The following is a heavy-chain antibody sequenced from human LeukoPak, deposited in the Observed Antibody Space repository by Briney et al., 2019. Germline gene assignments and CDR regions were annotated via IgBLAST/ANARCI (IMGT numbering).Heavy chain of an antibody. CDR2: IYYSGST. D-gene: IGHD3-16*02. CDR1: GGSISSYY. V-gene: IGHV4-59*08. Sequence: PSETLSLTCTVSGGSISSYYWSWIRQPPGKGLEWIGYIYYSGSTNYNPSLKSRVTISVDTSKNQFSLKLSSVTAADTAVYYCARCLYDYVWGSYRFDYWGQGTLVTVSS. CDR3: ARCLYDYVWGSYRFDY. J-gene: IGHJ4*02.